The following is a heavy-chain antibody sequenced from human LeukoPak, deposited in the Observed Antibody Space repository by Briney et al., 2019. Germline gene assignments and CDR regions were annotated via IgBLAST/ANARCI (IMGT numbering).Heavy chain of an antibody. V-gene: IGHV3-30*18. CDR2: ISYDGSNK. D-gene: IGHD3-9*01. Sequence: GGSLRLSCVASGFTFSSYGMHWVRQAPGKGLEWVAVISYDGSNKYYADSVKGRFTISRDNSKNTLYLQMNSLRAEDTAVYYCAKTYFDFYYYYYGMDVWGQGTTVTVSS. CDR1: GFTFSSYG. J-gene: IGHJ6*02. CDR3: AKTYFDFYYYYYGMDV.